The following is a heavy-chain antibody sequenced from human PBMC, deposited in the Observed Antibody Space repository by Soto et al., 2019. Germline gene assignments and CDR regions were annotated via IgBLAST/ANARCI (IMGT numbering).Heavy chain of an antibody. CDR2: IGHSGYSI. J-gene: IGHJ4*02. CDR1: GFTFNNHA. CDR3: ARSDDKDILTGCYN. V-gene: IGHV3-23*01. Sequence: GGSLRLSCAASGFTFNNHAMAWVRQALGKGLEWVSSIGHSGYSINYGDSVKGRFTISRDNSKNMVFLEMNGLRAEDTAVYYCARSDDKDILTGCYNWGQGALVTVS. D-gene: IGHD3-9*01.